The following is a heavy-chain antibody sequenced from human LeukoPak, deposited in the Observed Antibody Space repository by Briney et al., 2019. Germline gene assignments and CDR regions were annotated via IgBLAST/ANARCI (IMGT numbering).Heavy chain of an antibody. CDR3: ARGPAAIHP. V-gene: IGHV4-34*12. Sequence: SETLSLTCAVYGYSLTNHYWIWIRQPPGKGLEWVGEVLHTGGTNYNPSLKSRVTISVDTSKNQFFLKLTSVTAADTAIYYCARGPAAIHPWGPGTLVTVSS. D-gene: IGHD2-2*01. J-gene: IGHJ5*02. CDR2: VLHTGGT. CDR1: GYSLTNHY.